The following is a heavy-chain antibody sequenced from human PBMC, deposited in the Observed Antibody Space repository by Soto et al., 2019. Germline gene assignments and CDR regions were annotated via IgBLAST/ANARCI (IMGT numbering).Heavy chain of an antibody. Sequence: PSETLSLTCTVSGGSISSGGYYWSWIRQHPGKGLEWIGYIYYSGSTYYNPSLKSRVTISVDTSKNQFSLKLSSVTAADTAVYYCARNPRYCSSTTCGLEYWGQGTLVTVSS. J-gene: IGHJ4*02. D-gene: IGHD2-2*01. CDR3: ARNPRYCSSTTCGLEY. V-gene: IGHV4-31*03. CDR1: GGSISSGGYY. CDR2: IYYSGST.